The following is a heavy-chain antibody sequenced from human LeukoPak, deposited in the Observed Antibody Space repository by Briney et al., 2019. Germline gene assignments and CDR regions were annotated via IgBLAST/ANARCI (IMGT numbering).Heavy chain of an antibody. CDR2: INPNSGGT. CDR1: GYTFTGYN. CDR3: ARDRDNYGLDFFDY. D-gene: IGHD5-18*01. J-gene: IGHJ4*02. V-gene: IGHV1-2*02. Sequence: GASMKVSCKASGYTFTGYNIHLVREAPGQGLEWLGWINPNSGGTNYAQKFQGRVTMTRDTSISTAYMELTRLRSDDTAVYYCARDRDNYGLDFFDYWSRGTLVTVSS.